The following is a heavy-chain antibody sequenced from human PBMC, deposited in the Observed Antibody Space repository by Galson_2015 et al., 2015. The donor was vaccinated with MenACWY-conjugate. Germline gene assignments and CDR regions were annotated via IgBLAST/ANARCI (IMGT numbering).Heavy chain of an antibody. V-gene: IGHV4-59*08. CDR1: GGSISNYY. D-gene: IGHD1/OR15-1a*01. J-gene: IGHJ4*02. CDR2: IYYSGST. CDR3: ARENTKYYFDS. Sequence: ETLSLTCTVSGGSISNYYWSWIRQPPGKGLEWIGYIYYSGSTNYNPSLQSRVTMSVDTSKNHFSLKLSSVTAADTAVYYCARENTKYYFDSWGQGTLVTVSS.